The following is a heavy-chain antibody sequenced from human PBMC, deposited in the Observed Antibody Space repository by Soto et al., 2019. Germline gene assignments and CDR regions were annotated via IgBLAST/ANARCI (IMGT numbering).Heavy chain of an antibody. D-gene: IGHD3-16*01. Sequence: PGGSLRLSCEASGFTFGVYWMSWVRQAPGKGLEWLGTIKFDASEKKYVDSVKGRFTMSRDNAKNSLYLQMDSLRADDTAVYYCVGALTYEVPYYYYGMDVWGQGTTGTVSS. CDR1: GFTFGVYW. J-gene: IGHJ6*02. V-gene: IGHV3-7*01. CDR2: IKFDASEK. CDR3: VGALTYEVPYYYYGMDV.